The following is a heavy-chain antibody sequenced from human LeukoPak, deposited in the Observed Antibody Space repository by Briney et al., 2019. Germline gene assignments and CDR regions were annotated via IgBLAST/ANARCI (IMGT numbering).Heavy chain of an antibody. V-gene: IGHV3-23*01. CDR3: APLGVTTWLDY. Sequence: GGSLRLSCAPSGFTFSSYAMSWVRHAAGKWLEWVSAISGSGGSTYYADSVKGRFTISRDNSKNTLYLQMNSLRAEDTAVYYCAPLGVTTWLDYWGQGTLVTVSS. CDR1: GFTFSSYA. D-gene: IGHD4-17*01. J-gene: IGHJ4*02. CDR2: ISGSGGST.